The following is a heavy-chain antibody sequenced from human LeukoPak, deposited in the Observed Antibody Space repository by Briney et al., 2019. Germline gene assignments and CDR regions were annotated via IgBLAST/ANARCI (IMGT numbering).Heavy chain of an antibody. CDR3: ARPEGGDYTGGFDY. J-gene: IGHJ4*02. V-gene: IGHV5-51*01. D-gene: IGHD2-21*01. Sequence: YPGDSDTRYSPSFQGQVTISADKSISTAYLQWSSLKASDTAMYYCARPEGGDYTGGFDYWGQGTLVTVSS. CDR2: YPGDSDT.